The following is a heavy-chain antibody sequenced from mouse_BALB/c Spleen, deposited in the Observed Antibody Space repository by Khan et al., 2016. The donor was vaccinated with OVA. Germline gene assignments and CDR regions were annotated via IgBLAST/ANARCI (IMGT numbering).Heavy chain of an antibody. CDR2: ISSGGHYT. CDR1: GFTFSTYG. Sequence: EVELVESGGDLVKTGGSLKLSCAASGFTFSTYGMSWVRQTPDKRLEWVATISSGGHYTYYIDSVKGRFTISRDYAKNILYLQMTSLRSEDTAMYYCARLAYYYNSEGFAYWGQGTLVTVSA. D-gene: IGHD1-1*02. J-gene: IGHJ3*01. CDR3: ARLAYYYNSEGFAY. V-gene: IGHV5-6*01.